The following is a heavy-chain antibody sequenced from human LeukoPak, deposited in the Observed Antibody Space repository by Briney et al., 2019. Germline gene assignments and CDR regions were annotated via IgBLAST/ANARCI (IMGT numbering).Heavy chain of an antibody. J-gene: IGHJ4*02. V-gene: IGHV3-74*01. D-gene: IGHD6-6*01. CDR1: GFTFSDYW. CDR2: IKTDGSST. CDR3: ARGDRSSLPLDH. Sequence: GGSLRLSCAASGFTFSDYWMRWVRQAPGKGLVWIAHIKTDGSSTKYADSVQGRFTISRDNAKNTLYLQMNSLRAEDTAVYYCARGDRSSLPLDHWGQGTLVTVSS.